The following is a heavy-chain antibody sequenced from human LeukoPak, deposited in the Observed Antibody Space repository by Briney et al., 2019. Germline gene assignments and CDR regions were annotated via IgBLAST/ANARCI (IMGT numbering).Heavy chain of an antibody. V-gene: IGHV3-30-3*01. J-gene: IGHJ4*02. D-gene: IGHD5-18*01. CDR1: GFTFSSYA. CDR2: ISYDGSNK. CDR3: ARDYVDTAMVSLGNLDY. Sequence: GGSLRLSCAASGFTFSSYAMPWVRQAPGKGLEWVAVISYDGSNKYYADSVKGRFTISRDNSKNTLYLQMNSLRAEDTAVYYCARDYVDTAMVSLGNLDYWGQGTLVTVSS.